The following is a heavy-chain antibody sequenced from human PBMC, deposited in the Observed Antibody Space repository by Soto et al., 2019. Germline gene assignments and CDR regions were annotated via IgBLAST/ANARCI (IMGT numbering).Heavy chain of an antibody. CDR1: GFTFSGSA. Sequence: GGSLRLSCAASGFTFSGSAMHWVRQASGKGLEWVGRIRSKANSYATAYAASVKGSFTISRADSKNTAYLQMNSLKTEDKAVYYCTRLSSGYYYGSGSYDYWGQGTLVTVSS. CDR3: TRLSSGYYYGSGSYDY. J-gene: IGHJ4*02. D-gene: IGHD3-10*01. CDR2: IRSKANSYAT. V-gene: IGHV3-73*01.